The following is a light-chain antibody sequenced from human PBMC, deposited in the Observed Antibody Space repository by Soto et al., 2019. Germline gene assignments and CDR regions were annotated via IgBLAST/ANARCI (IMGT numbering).Light chain of an antibody. CDR2: LGS. J-gene: IGKJ1*01. CDR1: QSLLHSNGYNY. CDR3: VQAHLPPRT. V-gene: IGKV2-28*01. Sequence: DIVMTQSPLSLPVTPGEPASISCRSSQSLLHSNGYNYLDWYLQKPGQSPQLLIYLGSSRASGGPDRFSGSGSGTDFTLKISRVEAEDVLFYYCVQAHLPPRTFGQGTKVDIK.